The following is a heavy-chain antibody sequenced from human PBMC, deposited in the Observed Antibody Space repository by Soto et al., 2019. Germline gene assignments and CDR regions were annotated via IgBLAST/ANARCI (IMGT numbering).Heavy chain of an antibody. CDR2: IYYSGST. Sequence: SETLSLTCTVSGGSISSYYWSWIRPPPGKGLEWIGYIYYSGSTNYNPSLKSRVTISVDTSKNQFSLKLSSVTAADTAVYYCARNSGSYHSPFFYFDYWGQGTLVTVSS. CDR3: ARNSGSYHSPFFYFDY. CDR1: GGSISSYY. J-gene: IGHJ4*02. V-gene: IGHV4-59*01. D-gene: IGHD1-26*01.